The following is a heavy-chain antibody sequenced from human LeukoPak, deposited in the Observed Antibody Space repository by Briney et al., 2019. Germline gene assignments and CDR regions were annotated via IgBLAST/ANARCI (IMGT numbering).Heavy chain of an antibody. Sequence: SVKVSCTASGGTFSSYAISWVRQAPGQGLEWVGGIIPIFGTANYAQKFQGRVTITADESTSTTYMELSSLRSEDTAVYYCAKDSGSSGYYSHYYYYYMDVWGKGTTVTVSS. V-gene: IGHV1-69*13. J-gene: IGHJ6*03. CDR1: GGTFSSYA. CDR2: IIPIFGTA. D-gene: IGHD3-22*01. CDR3: AKDSGSSGYYSHYYYYYMDV.